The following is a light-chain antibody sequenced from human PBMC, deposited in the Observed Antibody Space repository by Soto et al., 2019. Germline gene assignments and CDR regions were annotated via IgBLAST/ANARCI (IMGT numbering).Light chain of an antibody. CDR3: QSYDSSLSAL. Sequence: QSALTQPPSVSGVPGQRVTISCTGSSSNIGAGYDVHWYQQLPGTAPNLLIYGNSNRPSGVPDRFSGSKSGTSASLAITGLQAEDEADYYCQSYDSSLSALFGGGTKLTVL. CDR1: SSNIGAGYD. J-gene: IGLJ3*02. CDR2: GNS. V-gene: IGLV1-40*01.